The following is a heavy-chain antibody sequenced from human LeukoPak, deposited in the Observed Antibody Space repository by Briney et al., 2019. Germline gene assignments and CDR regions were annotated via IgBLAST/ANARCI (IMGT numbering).Heavy chain of an antibody. J-gene: IGHJ4*02. Sequence: PSETLSLTCAVSGYSISSGYYWGWIRQPPGKGLEWIGSIYHSGSTYYNPSLKSRVTISVDTSKNQFSLKLSSVTAADTAVYYCARVRVAATISFDYWGQGTLVTVSS. CDR1: GYSISSGYY. CDR2: IYHSGST. V-gene: IGHV4-38-2*01. CDR3: ARVRVAATISFDY. D-gene: IGHD5-12*01.